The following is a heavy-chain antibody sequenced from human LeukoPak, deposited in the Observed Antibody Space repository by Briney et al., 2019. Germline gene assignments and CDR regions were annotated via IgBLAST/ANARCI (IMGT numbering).Heavy chain of an antibody. CDR1: GCSINSGAHY. Sequence: PSQTLSLTCTVSGCSINSGAHYWSWVRQPPGKGLEWIGYISYSGSTYYNPSLKSRVTISVDTSKNQFSLKLSSVTAADTAVYYCARYYGGNSNFDYWGQGTLVTVSS. D-gene: IGHD4-23*01. J-gene: IGHJ4*02. CDR2: ISYSGST. CDR3: ARYYGGNSNFDY. V-gene: IGHV4-30-4*01.